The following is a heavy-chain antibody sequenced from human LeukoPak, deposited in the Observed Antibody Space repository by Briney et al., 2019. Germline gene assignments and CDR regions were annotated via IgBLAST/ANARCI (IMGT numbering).Heavy chain of an antibody. V-gene: IGHV1-18*04. CDR3: ARVWGNVVVTYYGMDV. Sequence: ASVKVSCKASGYTFTGYYMHWVRQAPGQGLEWMGWISAYNGNTNYAQKFQGRVTMTTDTSTSTAYMELRSLRSDDTAVYYCARVWGNVVVTYYGMDVWGQGTTVTVSS. CDR1: GYTFTGYY. CDR2: ISAYNGNT. J-gene: IGHJ6*02. D-gene: IGHD2-15*01.